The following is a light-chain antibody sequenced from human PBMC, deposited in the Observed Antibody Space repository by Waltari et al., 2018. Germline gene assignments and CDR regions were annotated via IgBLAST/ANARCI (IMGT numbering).Light chain of an antibody. CDR2: DVS. J-gene: IGLJ2*01. CDR1: TTDVIVYDY. Sequence: QSALTQPASVSGSPGQSVTISCTGSTTDVIVYDYVSWYQQLPGKAPKLLIYDVSKRPSGVSNLFSGSKSGNTASLTISGLQAEDEADYYCYSYTSSSTLVFGGGTKLTVL. V-gene: IGLV2-14*01. CDR3: YSYTSSSTLV.